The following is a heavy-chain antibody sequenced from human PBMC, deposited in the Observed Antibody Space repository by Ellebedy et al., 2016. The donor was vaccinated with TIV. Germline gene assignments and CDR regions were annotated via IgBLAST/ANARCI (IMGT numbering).Heavy chain of an antibody. CDR3: AKVKYYDSSGYYFDY. Sequence: GGSLRLXXAASGFTFSSYAMSWVRQAPGKGLEWVSAISGSGGSTYYADSVKGRFTISRDNSKNTLYLQMNSLRAEDTAVYYCAKVKYYDSSGYYFDYWGQGTLVTVSS. V-gene: IGHV3-23*01. CDR2: ISGSGGST. J-gene: IGHJ4*02. CDR1: GFTFSSYA. D-gene: IGHD3-22*01.